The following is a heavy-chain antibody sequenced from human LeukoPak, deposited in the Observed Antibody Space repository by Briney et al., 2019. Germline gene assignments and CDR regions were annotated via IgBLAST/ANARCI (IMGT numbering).Heavy chain of an antibody. D-gene: IGHD2-2*01. CDR1: GYSFTSYR. Sequence: GESLKISCKGPGYSFTSYRISWVRQRPGKGLEWMGRIDPSDSYTNYSPSFQGHVTISADKSISTAYLQWSSLKASDTAMYYCARHGTAAMGDYWGQGALVTVSS. V-gene: IGHV5-10-1*01. CDR3: ARHGTAAMGDY. CDR2: IDPSDSYT. J-gene: IGHJ4*02.